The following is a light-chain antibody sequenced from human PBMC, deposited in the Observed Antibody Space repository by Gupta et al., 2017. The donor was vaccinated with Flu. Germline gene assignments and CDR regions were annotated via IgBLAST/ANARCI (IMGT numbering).Light chain of an antibody. J-gene: IGKJ4*01. V-gene: IGKV1-9*01. CDR2: AAS. Sequence: DRVTITCRARQGISSYLAVYQQKPGKAPKLLIYAASTLQSGVPSRFSGSGSGTEFTLTISSLQPEDFATYYCQQLNSYLEPFGGGTKVEIK. CDR1: QGISSY. CDR3: QQLNSYLEP.